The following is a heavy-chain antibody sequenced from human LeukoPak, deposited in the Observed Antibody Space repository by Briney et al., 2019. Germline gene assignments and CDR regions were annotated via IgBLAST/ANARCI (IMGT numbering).Heavy chain of an antibody. CDR2: VSTYNGNT. V-gene: IGHV1-18*04. CDR1: GYTFTSHG. J-gene: IGHJ4*02. D-gene: IGHD2-15*01. CDR3: ARDVNTATDQINDY. Sequence: EASVKVSCKASGYTFTSHGISWIRQAPGQGLEWMGWVSTYNGNTNYVPKYQGRVTMTTDTSTSTAYMELRSLRSDDTAVYYCARDVNTATDQINDYWGQGTLVTVSS.